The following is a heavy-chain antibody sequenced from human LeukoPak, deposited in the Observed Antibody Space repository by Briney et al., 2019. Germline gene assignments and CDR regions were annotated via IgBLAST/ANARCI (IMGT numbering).Heavy chain of an antibody. CDR3: ARADFWGAFDI. CDR1: GGSIGSYY. J-gene: IGHJ3*02. D-gene: IGHD3-3*01. CDR2: FYYTGST. V-gene: IGHV4-59*07. Sequence: SDTLSLTCTVSGGSIGSYYWSWIRQPPGKGLEWIGYFYYTGSTNYNPSLKSRVTISADTSKTQFSLKLNSVTAADTAVYYCARADFWGAFDIWGQGTMVTVSS.